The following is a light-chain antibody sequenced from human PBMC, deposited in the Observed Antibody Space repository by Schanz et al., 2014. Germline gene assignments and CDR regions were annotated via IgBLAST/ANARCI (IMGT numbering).Light chain of an antibody. CDR1: SSDVGGYNY. V-gene: IGLV2-11*01. Sequence: QSALTQPRSVSGSPGQSVTISCTGTSSDVGGYNYVSWYKQLPGKAPKLMISDVTKRPSGVPDRFSGSKSGNTASLTISGLQAEDEADYYCCSYAGSSMIFGGGTKLTVL. CDR3: CSYAGSSMI. J-gene: IGLJ2*01. CDR2: DVT.